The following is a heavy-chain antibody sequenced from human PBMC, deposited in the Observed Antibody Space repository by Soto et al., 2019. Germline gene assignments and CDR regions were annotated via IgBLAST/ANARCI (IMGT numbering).Heavy chain of an antibody. CDR3: ARGPQLRFLEWLSWFFDY. D-gene: IGHD3-3*01. CDR2: ISSSGSTI. CDR1: GFTFSDYY. V-gene: IGHV3-11*01. Sequence: GGSLRLSCAASGFTFSDYYMSWIRQAPGKGLEWVSYISSSGSTIYYADSVKGRFTISRDNAKNSLYLQMNSLRAEDTAVYYCARGPQLRFLEWLSWFFDYWGQGTLVTVSS. J-gene: IGHJ4*02.